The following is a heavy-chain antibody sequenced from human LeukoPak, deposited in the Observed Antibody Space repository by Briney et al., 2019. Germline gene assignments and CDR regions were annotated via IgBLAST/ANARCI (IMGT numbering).Heavy chain of an antibody. Sequence: PSETLSLTCTVSGGSVSSSSYYWGWIRQPPGKGLEWIGSIYYSGGTYYNPSLKSRVTISVDTSKNQFSLKLSSVTAADTAVYYCARDGSGGSCYHDYWGQGTLVTVSS. V-gene: IGHV4-39*07. CDR1: GGSVSSSSYY. CDR3: ARDGSGGSCYHDY. J-gene: IGHJ4*02. CDR2: IYYSGGT. D-gene: IGHD2-15*01.